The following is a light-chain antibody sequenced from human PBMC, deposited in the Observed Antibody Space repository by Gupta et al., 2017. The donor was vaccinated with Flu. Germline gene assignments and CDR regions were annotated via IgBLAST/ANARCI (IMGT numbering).Light chain of an antibody. CDR2: ENN. J-gene: IGLJ3*02. CDR3: QSYDSNNWV. CDR1: SGSIASNY. V-gene: IGLV6-57*01. Sequence: SGSIASNYFQWYQQRPGSSPTTVIHENNERLSEVPDRFSGSIDSSSNSASLTISGLKTEDEADYYCQSYDSNNWVFGGGTKLTVL.